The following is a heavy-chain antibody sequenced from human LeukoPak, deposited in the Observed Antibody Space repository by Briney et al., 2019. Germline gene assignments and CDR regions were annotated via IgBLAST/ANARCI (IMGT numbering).Heavy chain of an antibody. D-gene: IGHD6-19*01. CDR3: ARTYSSGWLGGFDY. Sequence: GGSLRLSCAASGFTFSSYSMNWVRQAPGKGLEWVSYISSSSSTIYYADSVKSRFTISRDNAKNSLYLQMNSLRDEDTAVYYCARTYSSGWLGGFDYWGQGTLVTVSS. V-gene: IGHV3-48*02. CDR1: GFTFSSYS. CDR2: ISSSSSTI. J-gene: IGHJ4*02.